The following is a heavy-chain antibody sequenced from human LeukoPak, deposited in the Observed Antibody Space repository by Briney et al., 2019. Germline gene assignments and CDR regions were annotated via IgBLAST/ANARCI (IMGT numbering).Heavy chain of an antibody. CDR1: GGSISSYY. CDR2: IYYSGST. D-gene: IGHD3-22*01. J-gene: IGHJ3*02. V-gene: IGHV4-59*01. CDR3: ARDSPYYDSSGYQGSFEI. Sequence: SSETLPLTCTVSGGSISSYYWSWIRQPPGKGLEWIGYIYYSGSTNYNPSLKSRVTISVDTSKNQFSLKLSSVTAADTAVYYCARDSPYYDSSGYQGSFEIWGQGTMVTVSS.